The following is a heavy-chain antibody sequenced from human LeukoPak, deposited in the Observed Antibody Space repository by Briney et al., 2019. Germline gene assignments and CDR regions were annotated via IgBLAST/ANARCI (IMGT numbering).Heavy chain of an antibody. CDR1: GYSISNGYY. CDR3: ARSYYDTRGRFDP. D-gene: IGHD3-22*01. J-gene: IGHJ5*02. CDR2: IHHSGTT. Sequence: SETLSLTCTVSGYSISNGYYWGWVRQPPGKGLEWIGTIHHSGTTYYSPFLRGRVTTSVDTSKNQFSLSLSSVTAADTAVYYCARSYYDTRGRFDPWGQGTLVTVSS. V-gene: IGHV4-38-2*02.